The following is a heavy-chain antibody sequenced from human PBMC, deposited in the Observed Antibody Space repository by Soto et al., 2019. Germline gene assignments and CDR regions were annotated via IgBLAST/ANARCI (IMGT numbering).Heavy chain of an antibody. V-gene: IGHV3-15*01. CDR1: GFTFSNAW. Sequence: PGGSLRLSCAASGFTFSNAWMSWVRQAPGKGLEWVGRIKSKTDGGTTDYAAPVKGRFTISRDDSKNTLYLQMKSLKTENTAVYYCTTDTVPNYDYIWGSYRYGGSSDYWGQGTLVTVSS. D-gene: IGHD3-16*02. CDR3: TTDTVPNYDYIWGSYRYGGSSDY. CDR2: IKSKTDGGTT. J-gene: IGHJ4*02.